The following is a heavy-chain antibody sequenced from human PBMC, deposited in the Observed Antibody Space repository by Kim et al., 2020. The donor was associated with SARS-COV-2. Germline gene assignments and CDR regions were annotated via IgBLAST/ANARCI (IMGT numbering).Heavy chain of an antibody. CDR3: ARDYYDSSGYYNNWFDP. V-gene: IGHV3-30*01. Sequence: VKGRFTISRDKSKNTLYLQMNSLRAEDTAVYYCARDYYDSSGYYNNWFDPWGQGTLVTVSS. D-gene: IGHD3-22*01. J-gene: IGHJ5*02.